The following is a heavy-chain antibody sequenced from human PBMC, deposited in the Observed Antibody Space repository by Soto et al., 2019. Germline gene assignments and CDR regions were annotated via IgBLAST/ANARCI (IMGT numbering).Heavy chain of an antibody. CDR1: GGPFSRFR. CDR3: ASETYSDYVDYFDC. D-gene: IGHD4-17*01. CDR2: IVPIHDIA. Sequence: QVQLVQSGAEVKKPGSSVKVSCKASGGPFSRFRISWMRQAPGQGLEWMGRIVPIHDIANYAQKFQDRVTITADKSTNTAYMELSSVRSEDTAVYYCASETYSDYVDYFDCWGQGTLVTVSS. V-gene: IGHV1-69*02. J-gene: IGHJ4*02.